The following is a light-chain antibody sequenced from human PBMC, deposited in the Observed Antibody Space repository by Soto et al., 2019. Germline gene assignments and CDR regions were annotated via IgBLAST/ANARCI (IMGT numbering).Light chain of an antibody. CDR3: QQRYSTPLT. J-gene: IGKJ4*01. CDR2: AAS. V-gene: IGKV1-39*01. Sequence: DIQMTQSPSSLSASVGDRVTITCRASQSISSYLNWYQQKPGKAPKLLIYAASSLQSGVPSRFSGSGSATDFTLTISSLQPEDFETYYCQQRYSTPLTVGGGTKVDIK. CDR1: QSISSY.